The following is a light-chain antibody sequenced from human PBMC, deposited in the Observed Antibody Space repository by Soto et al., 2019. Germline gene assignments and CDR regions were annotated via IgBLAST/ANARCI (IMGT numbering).Light chain of an antibody. V-gene: IGLV1-44*01. J-gene: IGLJ1*01. CDR1: TSNIESHS. CDR3: ATWDDSRKGV. CDR2: TNN. Sequence: QSALTQPPSASGTPGQRIIISCSGSTSNIESHSVNWYQRVPGTAPKLLIVTNNQRPSGVPDRFSGSKSGASASLAISGLQSEDEATYYCATWDDSRKGVFGTGTKVTVL.